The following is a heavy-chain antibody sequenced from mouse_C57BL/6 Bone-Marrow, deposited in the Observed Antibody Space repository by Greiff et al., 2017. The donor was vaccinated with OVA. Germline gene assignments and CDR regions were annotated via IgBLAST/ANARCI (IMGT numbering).Heavy chain of an antibody. J-gene: IGHJ2*01. CDR2: INYDGSST. CDR3: ARKFLYYFDY. Sequence: EVKLVESEGGLVQPGSSMKLSCTASGFTFSDYYMAWVRQVPEKGLEWVANINYDGSSTYYLDSLKSRFIISRDNAKNILYLQMSSLKSEDTATYYCARKFLYYFDYWGQGTTLTVSS. CDR1: GFTFSDYY. V-gene: IGHV5-16*01.